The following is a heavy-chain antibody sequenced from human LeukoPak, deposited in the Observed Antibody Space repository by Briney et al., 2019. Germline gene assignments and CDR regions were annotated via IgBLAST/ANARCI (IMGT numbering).Heavy chain of an antibody. Sequence: ASVKISCKASGYTFTDYYVHWVRQAPAQGLEWMGRISPNSGGTNYAQKFRGRLTVTRDTSISTADMELSSLRSDDTAVYYCANNRAGDDADYWGQGTLVTVSS. V-gene: IGHV1-2*06. CDR1: GYTFTDYY. CDR2: ISPNSGGT. J-gene: IGHJ4*02. CDR3: ANNRAGDDADY. D-gene: IGHD4-17*01.